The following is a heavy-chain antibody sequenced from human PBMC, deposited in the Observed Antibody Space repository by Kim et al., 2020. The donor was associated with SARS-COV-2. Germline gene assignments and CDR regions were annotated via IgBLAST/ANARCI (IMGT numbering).Heavy chain of an antibody. CDR3: AREGTSSNCCHY. CDR2: INSDGSTT. CDR1: GFTFSSYS. D-gene: IGHD2-2*01. V-gene: IGHV3-74*01. Sequence: GGSLRFSCAASGFTFSSYSMHWVRQAPGKGLVWVSRINSDGSTTNYADSVKGRFSISRDNAKNTLYLQMNSLRADDTAVYHCAREGTSSNCCHYWGQGTLVTVSS. J-gene: IGHJ4*02.